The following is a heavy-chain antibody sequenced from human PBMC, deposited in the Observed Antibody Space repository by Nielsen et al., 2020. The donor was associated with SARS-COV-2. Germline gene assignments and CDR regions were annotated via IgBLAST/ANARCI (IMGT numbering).Heavy chain of an antibody. J-gene: IGHJ6*02. CDR2: ISGSGGNR. Sequence: GGSLRLSCAASGFTFSSFAMSWVRQAPGKGLEWVSGISGSGGNRYYADSVKGRFTISRDNSKKTLYLQMDSLRAEDTALYYCAADQVGATGGLDLWGQGTTVMVSS. V-gene: IGHV3-23*01. CDR3: AADQVGATGGLDL. CDR1: GFTFSSFA. D-gene: IGHD1-26*01.